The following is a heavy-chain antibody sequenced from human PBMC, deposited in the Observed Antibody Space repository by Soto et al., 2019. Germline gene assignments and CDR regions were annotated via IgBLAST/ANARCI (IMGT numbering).Heavy chain of an antibody. CDR3: ARTNSGSYRYYFDY. CDR2: INHSGST. Sequence: QVQLQQWGAGLLKPSETLSLTCAVYGGSFSGYYWSWIRQPPGKGLECIGEINHSGSTNYNPSLKSRLNIAVDTSKNQFSLKLSSVTAAGTAVYYCARTNSGSYRYYFDYWGQGTLVTVSS. D-gene: IGHD1-26*01. CDR1: GGSFSGYY. V-gene: IGHV4-34*01. J-gene: IGHJ4*02.